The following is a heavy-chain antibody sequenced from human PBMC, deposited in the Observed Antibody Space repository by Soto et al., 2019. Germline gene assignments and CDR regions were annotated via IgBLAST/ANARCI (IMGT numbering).Heavy chain of an antibody. CDR1: GYTFSSHW. Sequence: EVQLVESGGGLVQPGGSLRLSCVASGYTFSSHWIHWVRQAPGQGLVGVSRINPDGSFTSYADSVKGRFTISRDNAKNTLYLETNSLRAEDTAVDYCARPRSMSSSGFDIWGQGTMVTVSS. V-gene: IGHV3-74*01. CDR2: INPDGSFT. J-gene: IGHJ3*02. CDR3: ARPRSMSSSGFDI. D-gene: IGHD6-6*01.